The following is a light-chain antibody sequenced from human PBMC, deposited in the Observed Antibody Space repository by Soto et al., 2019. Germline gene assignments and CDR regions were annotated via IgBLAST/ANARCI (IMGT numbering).Light chain of an antibody. V-gene: IGKV3-20*01. CDR3: QQYRT. J-gene: IGKJ1*01. CDR2: GAS. Sequence: EIVLTQSPATLSLSPGERATLSCRASQSVSNNYLAWYQQKPGQAPRLLIYGASNRATGIPDRFSGSGSGTDFTLTISSLEPEDFAVYYCQQYRTFGQGTKVDIK. CDR1: QSVSNNY.